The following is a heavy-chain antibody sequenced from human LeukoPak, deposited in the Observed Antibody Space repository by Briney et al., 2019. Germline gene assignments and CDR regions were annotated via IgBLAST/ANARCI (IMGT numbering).Heavy chain of an antibody. CDR1: GFTFSNAW. CDR2: IKSKTGGGTT. V-gene: IGHV3-15*01. CDR3: TTDITVPKYYYYYYMDV. Sequence: GGSLRLSCAASGFTFSNAWISWVRQAPGKGLDWVDRIKSKTGGGTTDYAAPVKGRFTISRDDSKNTLYLQMNSLKTEDTAVYYCTTDITVPKYYYYYYMDVWGKGTTVTISS. D-gene: IGHD4-17*01. J-gene: IGHJ6*03.